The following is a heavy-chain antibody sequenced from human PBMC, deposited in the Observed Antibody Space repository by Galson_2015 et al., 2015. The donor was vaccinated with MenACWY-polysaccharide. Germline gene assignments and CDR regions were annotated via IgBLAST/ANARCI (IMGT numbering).Heavy chain of an antibody. Sequence: SLRLSCAASGFTFDDYAMHWVRQAPGKGLEWVTFVRNDETNKYYADSVKGRFTISRDNSKNTLYLQMNSLRPEDTAVYYCGKDWGSDFSPVNSWGQGTLVTVSA. J-gene: IGHJ4*02. V-gene: IGHV3-30*02. D-gene: IGHD3-16*01. CDR3: GKDWGSDFSPVNS. CDR1: GFTFDDYA. CDR2: VRNDETNK.